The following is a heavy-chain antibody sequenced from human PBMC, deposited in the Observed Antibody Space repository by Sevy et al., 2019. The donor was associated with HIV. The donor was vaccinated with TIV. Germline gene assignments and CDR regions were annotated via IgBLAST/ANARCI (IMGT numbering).Heavy chain of an antibody. CDR1: GFTFSYYD. J-gene: IGHJ4*02. Sequence: GGSLRLSCAASGFTFSYYDMNWVRQAPGKGLEWVSSISSGSSYIFYADSVKGRFTISRDNAKNSLYLQMNSLRAEDTAVYYCASPLNYYDSPSAYWDQGTLVTVSS. V-gene: IGHV3-21*04. CDR3: ASPLNYYDSPSAY. D-gene: IGHD3-22*01. CDR2: ISSGSSYI.